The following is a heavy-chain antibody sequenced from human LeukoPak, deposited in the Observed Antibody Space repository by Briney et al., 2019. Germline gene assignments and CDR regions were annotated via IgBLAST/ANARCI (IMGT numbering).Heavy chain of an antibody. CDR1: GYTFSGYY. D-gene: IGHD6-19*01. CDR2: INPNSGGT. J-gene: IGHJ4*02. Sequence: GASVKVSCKASGYTFSGYYMHWVRQAPGQGLEWMGWINPNSGGTNYAQKFQGRVTMTRDTSISTAYMELSSLRSEDTAVYYCARSTHSSGWDYWGQGTLVTVSS. CDR3: ARSTHSSGWDY. V-gene: IGHV1-2*02.